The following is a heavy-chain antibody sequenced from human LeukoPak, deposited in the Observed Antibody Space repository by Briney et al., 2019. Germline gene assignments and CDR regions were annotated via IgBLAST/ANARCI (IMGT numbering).Heavy chain of an antibody. J-gene: IGHJ4*02. D-gene: IGHD6-19*01. Sequence: QPGGSLRLSCAASGFTFSRYALHWVRQAPGEGLGWVAVISSDGSNKYYAGSVEGRFTISRDNYNNTLLLQMNSLRAEDTAVYYCARTDISGWSRPLDCWGQGTLVTVSS. CDR3: ARTDISGWSRPLDC. CDR2: ISSDGSNK. V-gene: IGHV3-30-3*01. CDR1: GFTFSRYA.